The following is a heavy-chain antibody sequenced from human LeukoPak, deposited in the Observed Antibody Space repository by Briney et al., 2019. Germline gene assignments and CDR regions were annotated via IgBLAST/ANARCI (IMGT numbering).Heavy chain of an antibody. Sequence: EASVKVSCKTSGYTFADYYIHWVRQAPGQGLEWMGWIYPKSGGTNSAQKFQGRVTMTRDTSISTAYMELSRLRFDDTAVYYCARVSTSGYRDWLDPWGRGTLVTVSS. CDR2: IYPKSGGT. CDR1: GYTFADYY. D-gene: IGHD3-9*01. CDR3: ARVSTSGYRDWLDP. V-gene: IGHV1-2*02. J-gene: IGHJ5*02.